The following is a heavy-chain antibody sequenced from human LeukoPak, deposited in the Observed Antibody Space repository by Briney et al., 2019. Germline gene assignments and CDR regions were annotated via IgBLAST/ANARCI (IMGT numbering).Heavy chain of an antibody. D-gene: IGHD1-7*01. Sequence: GGSLRLSCAASGSTFSSHSMNWVRQAPGKGLEWVSAISSSRGKTYYADSVKGRFTISRDNSKNTLYLQMSSLRAEDTAVYYCAKDVELTPFDYWGQGTLVTVSS. CDR3: AKDVELTPFDY. J-gene: IGHJ4*02. V-gene: IGHV3-23*01. CDR2: ISSSRGKT. CDR1: GSTFSSHS.